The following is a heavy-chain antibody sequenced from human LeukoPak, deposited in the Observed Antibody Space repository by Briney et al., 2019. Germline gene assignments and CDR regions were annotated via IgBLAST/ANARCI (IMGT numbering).Heavy chain of an antibody. CDR3: TTDYYYYYYGMDV. CDR2: IKSKTDGGTT. Sequence: GGSLRLSCASSGFTFSNAWMNWVRQAPGKGLEWVGRIKSKTDGGTTDYAAPVKGRFTISRDDSKNTLYLQMNSLKTEDTAVYYCTTDYYYYYYGMDVWGQGTTVTVPS. V-gene: IGHV3-15*01. J-gene: IGHJ6*02. CDR1: GFTFSNAW.